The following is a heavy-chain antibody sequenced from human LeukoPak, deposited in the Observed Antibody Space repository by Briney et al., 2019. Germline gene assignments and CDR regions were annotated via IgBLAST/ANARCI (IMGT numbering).Heavy chain of an antibody. CDR3: ARTRSGYQFDQ. Sequence: GGSLRLSCAASGFTFGGFSMDWVRQAPGKGLEWLSYISSSSSTMSYADSVKGRFTISRDNEKNSLFLEMHSLRAEDTAVYYCARTRSGYQFDQWGQGTLVTVSS. J-gene: IGHJ4*02. D-gene: IGHD2-2*01. CDR1: GFTFGGFS. CDR2: ISSSSSTM. V-gene: IGHV3-48*01.